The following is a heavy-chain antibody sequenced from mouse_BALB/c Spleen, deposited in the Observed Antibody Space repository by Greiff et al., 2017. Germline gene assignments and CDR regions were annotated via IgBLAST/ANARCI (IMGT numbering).Heavy chain of an antibody. CDR3: TIGTGYFDV. CDR1: GYTFTSYW. J-gene: IGHJ1*01. CDR2: MYPGSGST. Sequence: LQQPGSELVRPGASVKLSCKASGYTFTSYWMHWVKQRHGQGLEWIGNMYPGSGSTNYDEKFKSKGTLTVDTSSSTAYMHLSSLTSEDSAVYYCTIGTGYFDVWGAGTTVTVSS. V-gene: IGHV1S22*01.